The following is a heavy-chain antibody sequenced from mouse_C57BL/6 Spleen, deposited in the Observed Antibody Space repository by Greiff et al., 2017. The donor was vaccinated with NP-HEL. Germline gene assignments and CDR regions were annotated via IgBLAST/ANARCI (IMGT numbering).Heavy chain of an antibody. Sequence: EVMLVESGGGLVKPGGSLKLSCAASGFTFSDYGMHWVRQAPEKGLEWVAYISSGSSTIYYADTVKGRFTISRDNAKNTLFLQMTSLRSEDTAMYYCARSAYYYGSSDADYWGQGTTLTVSS. V-gene: IGHV5-17*01. CDR3: ARSAYYYGSSDADY. CDR2: ISSGSSTI. CDR1: GFTFSDYG. D-gene: IGHD1-1*01. J-gene: IGHJ2*01.